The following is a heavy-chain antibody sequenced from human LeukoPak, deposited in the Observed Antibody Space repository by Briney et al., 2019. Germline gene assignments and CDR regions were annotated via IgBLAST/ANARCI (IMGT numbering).Heavy chain of an antibody. CDR2: IWYDGSNK. Sequence: PGGSLRLSCAASGFTFSSYGMHWVRQAPGKGLEWVAVIWYDGSNKYYADSVKGRFTISRDNPKNTLYLQMNSLRAEDTAVYYCAREYDVLTRFAFDIWGQGTMVTVSS. CDR3: AREYDVLTRFAFDI. D-gene: IGHD3-9*01. CDR1: GFTFSSYG. J-gene: IGHJ3*02. V-gene: IGHV3-33*01.